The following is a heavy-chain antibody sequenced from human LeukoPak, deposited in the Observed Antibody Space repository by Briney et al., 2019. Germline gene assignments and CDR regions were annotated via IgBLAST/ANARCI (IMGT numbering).Heavy chain of an antibody. D-gene: IGHD2-15*01. CDR2: ISYHGRDT. CDR1: GFTFSSYA. V-gene: IGHV3-30*04. J-gene: IGHJ4*02. CDR3: AAQPCSVGRCYLDY. Sequence: GESLRLSCAASGFTFSSYAMSWVRQAPGKGLEWVAVISYHGRDTYYADSVKGRFTISRDNSKNTLYLQLNSLGAEDTAVYYCAAQPCSVGRCYLDYWGQGTLVTVSS.